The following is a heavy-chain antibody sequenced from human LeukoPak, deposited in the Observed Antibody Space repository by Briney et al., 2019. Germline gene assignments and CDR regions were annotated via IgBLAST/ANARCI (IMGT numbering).Heavy chain of an antibody. V-gene: IGHV3-7*01. CDR1: GFTFTTYW. CDR2: INQDGTEK. J-gene: IGHJ6*03. CDR3: ARGPKSYYYMDV. Sequence: GESLRLSCAASGFTFTTYWMSWVRQLPGKGLEWVANINQDGTEKYYVDSVKGRFTISRDNAKNSLYLQMNSLRAEDTAVYYCARGPKSYYYMDVWGKGTTVTVSS.